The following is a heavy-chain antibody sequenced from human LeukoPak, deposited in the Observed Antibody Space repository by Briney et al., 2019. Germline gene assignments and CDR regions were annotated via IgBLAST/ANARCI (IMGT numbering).Heavy chain of an antibody. CDR1: GGSLTNYY. CDR2: IYHTGTI. D-gene: IGHD5-12*01. Sequence: PSETLSLTCTVSGGSLTNYYWSWIRRPPGKGLEWVGYIYHTGTIKYNPSLKSRVTIPVDTSKNQFSLTLNSVTAADTGVYYCARLVAVATNYFDPWGQGTLVTVSS. CDR3: ARLVAVATNYFDP. J-gene: IGHJ5*02. V-gene: IGHV4-59*08.